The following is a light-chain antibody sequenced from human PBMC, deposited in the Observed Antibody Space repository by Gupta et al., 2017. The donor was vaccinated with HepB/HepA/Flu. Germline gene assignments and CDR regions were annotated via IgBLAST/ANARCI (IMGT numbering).Light chain of an antibody. J-gene: IGKJ3*01. Sequence: DIQMTQSPSSLSASVGDRVTITCQASQDISNYLNWYQQKPGKAPKLLIYDASNLETGVPSRFSGSGSGTDFTFTISSLQPEDIATYCCQQYDNLPAWFTFGPGTKVDIK. CDR3: QQYDNLPAWFT. CDR1: QDISNY. V-gene: IGKV1-33*01. CDR2: DAS.